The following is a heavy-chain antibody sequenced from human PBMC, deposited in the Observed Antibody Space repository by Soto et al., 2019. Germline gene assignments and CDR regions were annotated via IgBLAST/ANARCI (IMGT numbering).Heavy chain of an antibody. Sequence: ASVKVSCKVSGYTLTELSMHWVRQAPGKGLEWMGGFDPEDGETIYAQKFQGRVTMTEDTSTDTAYMELSSLRSEDTAVYYCATKHLYYDILTGYYSRAHAFDIWGQGTMVTVSS. CDR2: FDPEDGET. J-gene: IGHJ3*02. CDR1: GYTLTELS. D-gene: IGHD3-9*01. V-gene: IGHV1-24*01. CDR3: ATKHLYYDILTGYYSRAHAFDI.